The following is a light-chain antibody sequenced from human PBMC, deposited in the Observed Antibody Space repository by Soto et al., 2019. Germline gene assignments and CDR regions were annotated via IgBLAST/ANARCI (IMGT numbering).Light chain of an antibody. CDR2: WAS. CDR1: QSLLYTSNNKNY. V-gene: IGKV4-1*01. Sequence: DIVMTQSPDSLAVSLGERATINCKSSQSLLYTSNNKNYLAWYQQKPGQPPKLLIYWASTRESGVPDRFSGSGSGTDFTLTISSLQAEDVAVFYCQQYANLPYTFGQGTKLEIK. CDR3: QQYANLPYT. J-gene: IGKJ2*01.